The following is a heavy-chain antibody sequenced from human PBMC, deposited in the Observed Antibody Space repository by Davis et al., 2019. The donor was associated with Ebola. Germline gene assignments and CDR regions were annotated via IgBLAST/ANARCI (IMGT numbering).Heavy chain of an antibody. J-gene: IGHJ3*02. V-gene: IGHV3-21*01. CDR1: GFSFSSST. CDR2: ISSGNAYI. CDR3: ARADAALNDAFEI. D-gene: IGHD5-24*01. Sequence: PGGSLRLSCTASGFSFSSSTMIWARQAPGKGPPWLSSISSGNAYIFYADSPQGRFIISRDNAKNSLYLQMNNLRAEDTAVYYCARADAALNDAFEIWGLGAVVTVSS.